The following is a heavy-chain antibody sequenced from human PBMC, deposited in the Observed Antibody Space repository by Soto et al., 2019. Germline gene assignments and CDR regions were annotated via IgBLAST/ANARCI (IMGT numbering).Heavy chain of an antibody. CDR2: INAGNGNT. V-gene: IGHV1-3*01. D-gene: IGHD2-15*01. CDR3: ARSYCSGGSCYPGIWVGYYGMDV. CDR1: GYTFTSYA. Sequence: QVQLVQSGAEVKKPGASVKVSCKASGYTFTSYAMHWVRQAPGQRLEWMGWINAGNGNTKYSQKFQGRVTITRDTPASTAYMELSSLRSEDTAVYYCARSYCSGGSCYPGIWVGYYGMDVWGQGTTVTVSS. J-gene: IGHJ6*02.